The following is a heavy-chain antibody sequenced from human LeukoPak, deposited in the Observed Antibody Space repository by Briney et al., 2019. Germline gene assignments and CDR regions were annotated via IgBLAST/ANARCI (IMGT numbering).Heavy chain of an antibody. CDR1: GFTLDDYG. CDR3: ARVGGAYYFDY. V-gene: IGHV3-20*04. D-gene: IGHD1-26*01. Sequence: GGSLRLSCAASGFTLDDYGMSWVRQAPGKGVEWVSGINWKGGITGYADSAKGRFTISRDNAKISLSVQMNRLRAEDTALYYCARVGGAYYFDYWGQGPLVTVSS. J-gene: IGHJ4*02. CDR2: INWKGGIT.